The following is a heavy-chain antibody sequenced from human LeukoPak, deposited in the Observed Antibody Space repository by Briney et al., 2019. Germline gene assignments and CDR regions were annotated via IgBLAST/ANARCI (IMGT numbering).Heavy chain of an antibody. Sequence: PSQTLSLTCTVSGGSISSGSYYWSWIRQPAGKGLEWIGRIYASGSTNYKPSLKSRVTISVDTSKNQSSLKLSSVTAADTAVYYCAREGWGSSGWYRYFDLWGRGTLVTVSS. J-gene: IGHJ2*01. CDR2: IYASGST. CDR1: GGSISSGSYY. D-gene: IGHD6-19*01. V-gene: IGHV4-61*02. CDR3: AREGWGSSGWYRYFDL.